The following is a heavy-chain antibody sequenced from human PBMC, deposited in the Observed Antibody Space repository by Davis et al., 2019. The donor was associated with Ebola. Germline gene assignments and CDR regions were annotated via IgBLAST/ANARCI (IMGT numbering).Heavy chain of an antibody. CDR3: AKQDDSGWYGIDEY. D-gene: IGHD6-19*01. V-gene: IGHV3-30*02. CDR2: IRNDGSNE. Sequence: PGGSLRLSCGASGFSFSTFGMHWVRQAPGKGLEWVAFIRNDGSNEYYADSVKGRFTISRDNSKSTLYLQMNSLRPEDTAVYYCAKQDDSGWYGIDEYWGQGTLVTVSS. J-gene: IGHJ4*02. CDR1: GFSFSTFG.